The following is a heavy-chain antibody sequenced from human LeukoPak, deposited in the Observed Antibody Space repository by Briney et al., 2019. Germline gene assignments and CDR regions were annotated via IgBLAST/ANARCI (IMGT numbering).Heavy chain of an antibody. CDR1: GGFFSGYY. V-gene: IGHV4-34*01. J-gene: IGHJ6*04. CDR2: INHSGST. Sequence: SETLSLTCAVYGGFFSGYYWSWIRQPPGKGLEWIGEINHSGSTNYNPSLKSRVTISVDTSRNQFSLKLSSVTAADAAVYYCAREVSSYCSSTSCYYYYGMDVWGKGTTVTVSS. CDR3: AREVSSYCSSTSCYYYYGMDV. D-gene: IGHD2-2*01.